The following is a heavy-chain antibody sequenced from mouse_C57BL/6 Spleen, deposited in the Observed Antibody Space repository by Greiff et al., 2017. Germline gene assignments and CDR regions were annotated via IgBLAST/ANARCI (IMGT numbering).Heavy chain of an antibody. CDR2: ISDGGSYT. Sequence: EVQLVESGGGLVKPGGSLKLSCAASGFTFSSYAMSWVRQTPEKRLEWVATISDGGSYTYYPDNVKGRFTISRDNAKNNLYLQMSHLKSEDTAMYYCARENSNPFAYWGQGTLVTVSA. V-gene: IGHV5-4*01. J-gene: IGHJ3*01. D-gene: IGHD2-5*01. CDR1: GFTFSSYA. CDR3: ARENSNPFAY.